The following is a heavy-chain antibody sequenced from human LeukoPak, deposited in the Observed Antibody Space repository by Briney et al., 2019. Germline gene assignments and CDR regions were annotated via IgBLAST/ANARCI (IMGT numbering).Heavy chain of an antibody. CDR2: ISRSSSYI. J-gene: IGHJ6*04. Sequence: GGSLRLSCVVSGFTFSNYSMNWVRQAPGKGLEWVSSISRSSSYIYYADSVKGRFTISRDNAKNSLYLQMNSQRAEDTAVYYCAELGITMIGGVWGKGTTVTISS. CDR3: AELGITMIGGV. D-gene: IGHD3-10*02. V-gene: IGHV3-21*01. CDR1: GFTFSNYS.